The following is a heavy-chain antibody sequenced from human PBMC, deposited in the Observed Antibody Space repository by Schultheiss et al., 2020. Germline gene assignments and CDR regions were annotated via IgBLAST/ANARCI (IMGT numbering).Heavy chain of an antibody. CDR2: ISSSSSYI. CDR3: AKAFSIAAAGPFDY. J-gene: IGHJ4*02. D-gene: IGHD6-13*01. CDR1: GFTFSSYS. V-gene: IGHV3-21*04. Sequence: GGSLRLSCAASGFTFSSYSMNWVRQAPGKGLEWVSSISSSSSYIYYADSVKGRFTISRDNAKNSLYLQMNSLRAEDTALYYCAKAFSIAAAGPFDYWGQGTLVTVSS.